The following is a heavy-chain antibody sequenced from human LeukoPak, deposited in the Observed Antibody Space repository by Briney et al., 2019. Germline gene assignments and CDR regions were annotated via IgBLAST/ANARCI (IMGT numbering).Heavy chain of an antibody. CDR3: AGDQEVRGVIDY. D-gene: IGHD3-10*01. V-gene: IGHV3-33*08. CDR1: GFNFDNFA. Sequence: PGKSLTLSCVVSGFNFDNFAMHWVRQPLGKGLEWVAVVWYDGSNKYYADSVKGRFTISRDNSKNTLYLQMNSLRAEDTAVYYCAGDQEVRGVIDYWGQGTLVTVSS. CDR2: VWYDGSNK. J-gene: IGHJ4*02.